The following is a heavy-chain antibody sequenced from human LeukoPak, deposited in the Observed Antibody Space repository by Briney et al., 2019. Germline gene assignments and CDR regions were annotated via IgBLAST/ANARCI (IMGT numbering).Heavy chain of an antibody. D-gene: IGHD2-21*02. CDR3: ARMGDIVVVTALDY. CDR1: GYTFTGYY. J-gene: IGHJ4*02. CDR2: INPNSGGT. V-gene: IGHV1-2*02. Sequence: ASVKVSCKASGYTFTGYYMHWVRQAPGQGLEWMGWINPNSGGTNYAQKFQSRVTMTSDTSISTAYMELSRLRSDDTAVYYCARMGDIVVVTALDYWGQGTLVTVSS.